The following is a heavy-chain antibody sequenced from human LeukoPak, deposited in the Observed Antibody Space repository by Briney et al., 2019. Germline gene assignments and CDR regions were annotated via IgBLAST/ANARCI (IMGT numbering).Heavy chain of an antibody. D-gene: IGHD6-6*01. CDR2: INHSGGT. CDR1: GGSFTGYC. Sequence: SETLSLTCAVYGGSFTGYCWSWIRQPPGKGLEWIGEINHSGGTNYNPSLKSRVTISVDTSKNQFSLELSSVTAADTAVYYSASGLAARPTRPRSLGYWGQGTLVTVSS. CDR3: ASGLAARPTRPRSLGY. J-gene: IGHJ4*02. V-gene: IGHV4-34*01.